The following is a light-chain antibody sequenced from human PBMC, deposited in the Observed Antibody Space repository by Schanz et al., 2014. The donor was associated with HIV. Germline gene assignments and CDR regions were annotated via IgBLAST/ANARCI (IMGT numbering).Light chain of an antibody. CDR3: SSYAGSNNGV. J-gene: IGLJ3*02. Sequence: QSVLTQPPSASGTPGQRVTISCSGSGSNIGRNTVSWYQQFPGTAPKVVIYTNSQRPSGVPDRFSGSKSGNTASLTVSGLQAEDEADYYCSSYAGSNNGVFGGGTKLTVL. CDR1: GSNIGRNT. CDR2: TNS. V-gene: IGLV1-44*01.